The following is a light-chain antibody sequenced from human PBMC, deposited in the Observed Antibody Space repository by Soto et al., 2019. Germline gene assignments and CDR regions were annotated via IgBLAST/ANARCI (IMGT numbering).Light chain of an antibody. J-gene: IGKJ1*01. CDR1: QSVSSTY. CDR3: QQYGRSLWT. V-gene: IGKV3-20*01. CDR2: GAS. Sequence: EIVLTQSPGTLSLSPGERATLSCRASQSVSSTYLAWYQQKPGQAPRLLIYGASSRATGIPDRFSGSGSGTDFTLTISRLEPEDFAVYYCQQYGRSLWTFGQVTKVEIK.